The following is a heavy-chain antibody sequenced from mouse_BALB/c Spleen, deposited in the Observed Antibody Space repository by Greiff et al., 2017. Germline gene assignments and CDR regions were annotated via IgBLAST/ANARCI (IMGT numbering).Heavy chain of an antibody. CDR1: GFTFSDYG. D-gene: IGHD2-10*01. CDR2: ISNLAYSI. V-gene: IGHV5-15*02. CDR3: ARSYYGARGFAY. Sequence: EVKLMESGGGLVQPGGSRKLSCAASGFTFSDYGMAWVRQAPGKGPEWVAFISNLAYSIYYADTVTGRFTISRENAKNTLYLEMSSLRSEDTAMYYCARSYYGARGFAYWGQGTLVTVSA. J-gene: IGHJ3*01.